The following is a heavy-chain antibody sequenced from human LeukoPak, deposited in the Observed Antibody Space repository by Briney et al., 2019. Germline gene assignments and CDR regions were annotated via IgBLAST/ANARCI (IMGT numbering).Heavy chain of an antibody. D-gene: IGHD6-19*01. J-gene: IGHJ6*02. Sequence: PSETLSLTCTVSGGSITNYYWSWIRQPPGQGLEWIGYIHYSGSTNYNPSLKSRVSISVDMSTHQFSLKLTSVTAADTAVYYCARGPGSAWYYYYGMDVWGQGTTVTVSS. CDR1: GGSITNYY. CDR3: ARGPGSAWYYYYGMDV. V-gene: IGHV4-59*12. CDR2: IHYSGST.